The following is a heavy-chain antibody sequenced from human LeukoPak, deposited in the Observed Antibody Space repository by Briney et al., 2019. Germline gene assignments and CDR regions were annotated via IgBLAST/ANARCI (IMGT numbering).Heavy chain of an antibody. D-gene: IGHD4-23*01. CDR1: GYTFTGYY. Sequence: ASVKVSCKASGYTFTGYYMHWVRQAPGQGLEWMGWINPNSGGTNYAQKFQGRVTMTRDTSISTAYMELRSLRSDDTAVYYCARVMAMVTTVVTPWPYYYYYYMDVWGKGTTVTVSS. J-gene: IGHJ6*03. CDR2: INPNSGGT. CDR3: ARVMAMVTTVVTPWPYYYYYYMDV. V-gene: IGHV1-2*02.